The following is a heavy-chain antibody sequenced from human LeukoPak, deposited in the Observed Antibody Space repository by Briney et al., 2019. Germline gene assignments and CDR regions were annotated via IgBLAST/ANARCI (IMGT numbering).Heavy chain of an antibody. CDR1: GFTFGGFW. CDR2: INSDGSEG. V-gene: IGHV3-7*03. D-gene: IGHD6-6*01. J-gene: IGHJ3*01. CDR3: ARSSYSSSSSV. Sequence: GGSLRLSCAVSGFTFGGFWMSWSRQAPGKGLEWVASINSDGSEGYYADVVKGRFTISRDNAKNSLYLQINSLRAEDTAVYYCARSSYSSSSSVWGQGTMVTVSS.